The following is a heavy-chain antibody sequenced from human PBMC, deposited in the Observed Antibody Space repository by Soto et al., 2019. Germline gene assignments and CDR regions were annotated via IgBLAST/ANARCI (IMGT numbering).Heavy chain of an antibody. V-gene: IGHV3-7*01. CDR1: GFTFTSYT. CDR2: IKEDGIQK. CDR3: AREVWGPVD. J-gene: IGHJ4*02. D-gene: IGHD7-27*01. Sequence: GGSLRLSCEASGFTFTSYTMIWVRQSPGEVLEWLANIKEDGIQKNYVYSVKGRFTISRDNAKKSLYLQMNSLRVDDTAVYYCAREVWGPVDWGQGTLVTVSS.